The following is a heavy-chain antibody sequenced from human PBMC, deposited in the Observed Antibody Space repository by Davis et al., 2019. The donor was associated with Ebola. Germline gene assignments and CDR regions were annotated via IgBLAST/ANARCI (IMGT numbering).Heavy chain of an antibody. CDR1: GFNFWTYW. CDR3: ARAWLQFPDY. V-gene: IGHV3-20*04. Sequence: GESLKISCAASGFNFWTYWMSWVRQAPGKGLEWVSGINWNGGITGYADSVKGRFTISRDNAKNSLYLQMNSLRAEDTAVYYCARAWLQFPDYWGQGTLVTVSS. CDR2: INWNGGIT. D-gene: IGHD5-24*01. J-gene: IGHJ4*02.